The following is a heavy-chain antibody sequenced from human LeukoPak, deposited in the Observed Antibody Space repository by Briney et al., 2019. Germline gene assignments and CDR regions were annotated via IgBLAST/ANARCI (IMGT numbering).Heavy chain of an antibody. J-gene: IGHJ4*02. D-gene: IGHD4-23*01. CDR2: INLNSGDT. V-gene: IGHV1-2*02. CDR1: GYTFNGYY. Sequence: ASVKVSCKASGYTFNGYYMHWVRQAPGRGPEWMGWINLNSGDTNYAQKFQGRVTMTRDTSISTAYMELSRLRSDDTAVYYCARPDGDTGGNYGCWGQGTLVTVSS. CDR3: ARPDGDTGGNYGC.